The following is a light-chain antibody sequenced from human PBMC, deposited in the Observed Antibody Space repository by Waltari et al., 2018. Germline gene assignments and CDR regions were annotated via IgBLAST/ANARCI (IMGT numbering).Light chain of an antibody. J-gene: IGLJ2*01. CDR1: NIGGET. CDR3: QVWDRTNKYFV. Sequence: SYVLTQPPSVSVAPGQTARITCGGNNIGGETVHWYQQKPGQAPLLVVYDDSDRPSGVPERFSGSKSGNTATLTISRVEAGDEAAYHCQVWDRTNKYFVFGGGTKMTVL. CDR2: DDS. V-gene: IGLV3-21*02.